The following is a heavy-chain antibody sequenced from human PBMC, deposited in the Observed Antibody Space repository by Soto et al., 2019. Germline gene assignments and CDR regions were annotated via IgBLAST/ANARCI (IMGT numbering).Heavy chain of an antibody. D-gene: IGHD3-3*01. CDR1: GGTFSSYA. J-gene: IGHJ6*02. Sequence: SVKVSCKASGGTFSSYAISWVRQAPGQGLEWMGGIIPIFGTANYAQKFQGRVTITADESTSTAYMELSSLRSEDTAVYYCARRSGKLRFLEWPLYYGMDVGGQGTTATVSS. CDR2: IIPIFGTA. V-gene: IGHV1-69*13. CDR3: ARRSGKLRFLEWPLYYGMDV.